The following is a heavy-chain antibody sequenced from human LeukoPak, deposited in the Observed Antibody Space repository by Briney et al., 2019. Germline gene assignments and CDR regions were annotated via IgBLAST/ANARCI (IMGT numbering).Heavy chain of an antibody. V-gene: IGHV4-61*02. Sequence: SQTLSLTCTVSGGSITSANYYWTWIRQPAGKGLEWIGRISTSGSTNYNPSLKSRVTISVDTSKNQFSLKVTSVTAAETAVYYCARVTRGGEGHDWFDPWGQGTLVTVSS. CDR3: ARVTRGGEGHDWFDP. CDR1: GGSITSANYY. J-gene: IGHJ5*02. D-gene: IGHD3-16*01. CDR2: ISTSGST.